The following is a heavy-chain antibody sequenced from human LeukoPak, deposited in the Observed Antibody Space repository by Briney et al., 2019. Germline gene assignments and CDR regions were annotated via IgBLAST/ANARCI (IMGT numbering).Heavy chain of an antibody. CDR1: GDSISTNNYY. CDR2: IYYGGYT. V-gene: IGHV4-39*01. D-gene: IGHD3-3*01. CDR3: QSRFLEWLLEY. Sequence: PSETLSLTCTVSGDSISTNNYYWGWIRQPPGTGLEWIGSIYYGGYTYYNPSLKSRVTISVDTSKNQFSLKLSSVTAADTAMYYCQSRFLEWLLEYWGQGTLVTVSS. J-gene: IGHJ4*02.